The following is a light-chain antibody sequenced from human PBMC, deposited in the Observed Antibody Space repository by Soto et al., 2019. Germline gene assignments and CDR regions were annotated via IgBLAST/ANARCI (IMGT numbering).Light chain of an antibody. V-gene: IGKV3-20*01. CDR2: EAS. CDR3: QQYGTTPWT. J-gene: IGKJ1*01. CDR1: QSVSNNY. Sequence: EIVVTQSPGTLSLSPGERATLACRASQSVSNNYLAWYHQKPCLAPRLVISEASIRATGIPDRFNGSGSGTAFTLTISRLEPEDFAVYYCQQYGTTPWTFGQGTNVEFK.